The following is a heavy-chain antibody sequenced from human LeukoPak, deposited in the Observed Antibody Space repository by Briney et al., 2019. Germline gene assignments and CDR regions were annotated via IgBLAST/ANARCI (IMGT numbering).Heavy chain of an antibody. D-gene: IGHD3-22*01. CDR1: GFTFSDYA. J-gene: IGHJ3*02. V-gene: IGHV3-23*01. CDR2: ISDNGGGT. Sequence: GGSLRLSCTASGFTFSDYAMSWVRQAPGEGLEWVSSISDNGGGTYYADSVKGRFTISRDNSKNTLFLQMNSLRAEDSALYYCARGGRGSAAVVAPRSFDIWGQGTMVTVSS. CDR3: ARGGRGSAAVVAPRSFDI.